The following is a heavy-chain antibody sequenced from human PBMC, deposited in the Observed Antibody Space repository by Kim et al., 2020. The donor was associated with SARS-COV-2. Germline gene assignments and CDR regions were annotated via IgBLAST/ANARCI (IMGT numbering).Heavy chain of an antibody. V-gene: IGHV4-34*01. J-gene: IGHJ4*02. CDR3: ASVGPLYSSSWILDY. D-gene: IGHD6-13*01. Sequence: PSLKGRVTISVDTSKNQFSLKLSSVTAADTAVYYCASVGPLYSSSWILDYWGQGTLVTVSS.